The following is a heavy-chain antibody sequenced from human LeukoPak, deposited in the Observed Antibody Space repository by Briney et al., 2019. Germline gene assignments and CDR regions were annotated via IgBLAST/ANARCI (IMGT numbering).Heavy chain of an antibody. CDR2: VYYSGTT. V-gene: IGHV4-59*08. Sequence: SETLSLTCTVSGTSITRTYWSWIRQPPGKGLEWIGYVYYSGTTNYNPSLKSRVTISVDTSKNQLSLKLSSVTAADTAVYYCARRYGSGNYHFDYWGQGTLVTVSS. D-gene: IGHD3-10*01. CDR3: ARRYGSGNYHFDY. CDR1: GTSITRTY. J-gene: IGHJ4*02.